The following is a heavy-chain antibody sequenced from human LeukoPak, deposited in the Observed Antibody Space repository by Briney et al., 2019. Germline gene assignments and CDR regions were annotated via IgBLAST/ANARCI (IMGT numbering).Heavy chain of an antibody. CDR1: GFTFDDYG. V-gene: IGHV3-20*04. J-gene: IGHJ3*02. CDR3: ANDYGGNSVSSSAFDI. D-gene: IGHD4-23*01. Sequence: PGGSLRLSCAASGFTFDDYGLSWVRQAPGKGLEWVSGINWNGGSTGYADSVKGRFTISRDNAKKSLYLQMNSLRAEDTAVYYCANDYGGNSVSSSAFDIWGQGTMVTVSS. CDR2: INWNGGST.